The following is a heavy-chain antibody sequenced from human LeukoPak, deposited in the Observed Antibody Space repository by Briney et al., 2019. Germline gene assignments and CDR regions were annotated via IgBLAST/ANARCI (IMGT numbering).Heavy chain of an antibody. V-gene: IGHV3-13*04. Sequence: PGGSLGLSCTASGFTFSSYDMHWVRQATGKGLEWVSAIGTAGDTYYPGSVKGRFTISRENAKNSLYLQMNSLRAGDTAVYYCARAGYDSSGYYYGFDYWGQGTLVTVSS. D-gene: IGHD3-22*01. CDR1: GFTFSSYD. CDR2: IGTAGDT. J-gene: IGHJ4*02. CDR3: ARAGYDSSGYYYGFDY.